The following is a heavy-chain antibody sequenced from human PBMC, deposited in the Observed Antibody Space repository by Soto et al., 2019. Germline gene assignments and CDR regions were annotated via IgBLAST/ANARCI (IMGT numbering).Heavy chain of an antibody. CDR3: ARHFTTRSYGVDV. CDR2: INPNSGGT. J-gene: IGHJ6*02. D-gene: IGHD3-10*01. CDR1: GYTFTGAY. V-gene: IGHV1-2*02. Sequence: ASVKVSCKASGYTFTGAYIHWVRQAPGQGLEWMGCINPNSGGTEFAQKFQGRVTVTRDTSINTVYMEMNRLRSDDTGVYYCARHFTTRSYGVDVLGQLTAVTVCS.